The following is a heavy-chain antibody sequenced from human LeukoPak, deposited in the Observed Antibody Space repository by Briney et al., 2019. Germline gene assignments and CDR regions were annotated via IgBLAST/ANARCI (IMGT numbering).Heavy chain of an antibody. CDR1: GFTVSNNY. J-gene: IGHJ3*02. CDR3: ARKNDLFNAAFDI. D-gene: IGHD2/OR15-2a*01. Sequence: PGGSLRLSCAASGFTVSNNYMSWVRQAPRKGLEWVSITYSDVNTNYADSVQGRFTISRDNSKNTLSLQMNSLRAEDTAVYYCARKNDLFNAAFDIWGQGTVVTVSS. V-gene: IGHV3-53*01. CDR2: TYSDVNT.